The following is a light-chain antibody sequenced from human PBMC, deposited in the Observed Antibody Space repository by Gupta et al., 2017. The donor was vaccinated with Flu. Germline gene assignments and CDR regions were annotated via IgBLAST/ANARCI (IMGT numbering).Light chain of an antibody. J-gene: IGKJ2*03. Sequence: MTQSPATLSVSPGERATLSCRASQSVSSNLAWYQQKPGQAPRLLIYGASTRATGIPARFSGSGSGTEFTLTISSLQSEDFAVYYCQQYNNWPPYSFGQGTKLEIK. CDR1: QSVSSN. CDR3: QQYNNWPPYS. V-gene: IGKV3-15*01. CDR2: GAS.